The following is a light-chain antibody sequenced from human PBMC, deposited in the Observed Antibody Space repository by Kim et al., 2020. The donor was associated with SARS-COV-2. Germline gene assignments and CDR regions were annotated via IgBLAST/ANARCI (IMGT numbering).Light chain of an antibody. CDR1: CTTTGRNT. CDR2: TNS. V-gene: IGLV1-44*01. CDR3: AAWDASLNGWL. Sequence: GQSVTSPCALTCTTTGRNTVDWYQHHPRTAPKLLIYTNSHLPSGVPDRFSGSKSGTTASLAISGLQSEDEADYYCAAWDASLNGWLFGGGTKLTVL. J-gene: IGLJ3*02.